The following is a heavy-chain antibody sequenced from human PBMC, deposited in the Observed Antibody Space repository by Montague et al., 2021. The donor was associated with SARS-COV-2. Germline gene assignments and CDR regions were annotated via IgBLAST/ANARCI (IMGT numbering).Heavy chain of an antibody. D-gene: IGHD3-22*01. Sequence: SVKVSCKASGYRFTSYGISWVRQAPGQGLEWMGWISGYDGDKNYARKLQGRLTMTTDTSTTTAYMELRSLTSDDTAMYYCTRDYRHYDNSDYFDDTFDPWGQGTLVIVSS. V-gene: IGHV1-18*01. J-gene: IGHJ5*02. CDR1: GYRFTSYG. CDR3: TRDYRHYDNSDYFDDTFDP. CDR2: ISGYDGDK.